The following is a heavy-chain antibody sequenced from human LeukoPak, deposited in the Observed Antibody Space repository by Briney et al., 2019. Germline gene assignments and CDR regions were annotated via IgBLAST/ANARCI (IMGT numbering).Heavy chain of an antibody. D-gene: IGHD3-9*01. Sequence: SETLSLTCAVPGGSISSSTWWPWVRQPPGKGLEWIGEIFYSGSTNSNPSLKSRLTMSVDESKHEFSLKLTSVTAADTAVYYCASGGLVSRYLDHWGQGTLVTVSS. V-gene: IGHV4-4*02. CDR1: GGSISSSTW. CDR3: ASGGLVSRYLDH. CDR2: IFYSGST. J-gene: IGHJ4*02.